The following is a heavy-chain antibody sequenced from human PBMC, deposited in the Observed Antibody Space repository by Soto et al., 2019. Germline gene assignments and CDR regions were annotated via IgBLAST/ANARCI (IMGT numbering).Heavy chain of an antibody. J-gene: IGHJ4*02. D-gene: IGHD6-6*01. Sequence: QVQLVQSGADVKKPGASVKLSCTASGYTFTTYAISWLRQAPGQGLEWMGWSNTYTGNTDYAPSLQGRVTMTTDTSTNTAYMELRGLRSDATAVYYCARDRLSRTSSITFDYWGQGVLVTVSS. CDR2: SNTYTGNT. CDR3: ARDRLSRTSSITFDY. V-gene: IGHV1-18*01. CDR1: GYTFTTYA.